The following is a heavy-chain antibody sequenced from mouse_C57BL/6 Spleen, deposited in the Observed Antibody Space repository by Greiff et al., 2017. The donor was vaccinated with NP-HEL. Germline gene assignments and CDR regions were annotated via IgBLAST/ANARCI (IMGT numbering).Heavy chain of an antibody. V-gene: IGHV1-59*01. Sequence: VKLQQPGAELVRPGTSVKLSCKASGYTFTSYWMHWVKQRPGQGLEWIGVIDPSDSYTNYNQKFKGKATLTVDTSSSTAYMQLSSLTSEDSAVYYCARSKSSSYYFDYWGQGTTLTVSS. D-gene: IGHD1-1*01. CDR2: IDPSDSYT. CDR3: ARSKSSSYYFDY. CDR1: GYTFTSYW. J-gene: IGHJ2*01.